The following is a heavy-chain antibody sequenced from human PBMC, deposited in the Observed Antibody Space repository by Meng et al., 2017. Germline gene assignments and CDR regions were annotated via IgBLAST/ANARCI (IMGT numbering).Heavy chain of an antibody. CDR1: GGTFSSYA. V-gene: IGHV1-69*01. Sequence: QGRRGQAGGEVKKPGSSVKVACKASGGTFSSYAISWVRQAPGQGLEWMGGIIPIFGTANYAQKFQGRVTITADESTSTAYMELSSLRSEDTAVYYCARARDYYDSSGYYSWFDYWGQGTLVTVSS. J-gene: IGHJ4*02. CDR2: IIPIFGTA. CDR3: ARARDYYDSSGYYSWFDY. D-gene: IGHD3-22*01.